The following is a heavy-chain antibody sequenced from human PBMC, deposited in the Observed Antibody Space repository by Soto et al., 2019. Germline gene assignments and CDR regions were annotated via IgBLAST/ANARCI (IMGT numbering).Heavy chain of an antibody. D-gene: IGHD6-13*01. Sequence: QVQLQESGPGLVQPSQTLSLTCTVSGVSINSAGFYWSWIRQQPGKGLEWIGYIYYTGNTYYNPSPKRRLTMSVDTSRTQFSLNLRSVTAADTAIYYCARGHSSGWYGGAYDYWGQGTLVTVSS. CDR1: GVSINSAGFY. CDR2: IYYTGNT. V-gene: IGHV4-31*03. CDR3: ARGHSSGWYGGAYDY. J-gene: IGHJ4*02.